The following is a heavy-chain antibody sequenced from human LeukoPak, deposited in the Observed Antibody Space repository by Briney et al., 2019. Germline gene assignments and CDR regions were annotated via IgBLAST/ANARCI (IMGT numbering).Heavy chain of an antibody. CDR2: IYPGDSDT. CDR3: ARHRYFQL. J-gene: IGHJ1*01. Sequence: GESLKISCKDSGFSFTNYWVGWVRQMPGKGLEWMGIIYPGDSDTRYSPSFQGQVTISVDKSINTAYLQWSGLKASDTAMYYCARHRYFQLWGQGTLVTVSS. CDR1: GFSFTNYW. V-gene: IGHV5-51*01.